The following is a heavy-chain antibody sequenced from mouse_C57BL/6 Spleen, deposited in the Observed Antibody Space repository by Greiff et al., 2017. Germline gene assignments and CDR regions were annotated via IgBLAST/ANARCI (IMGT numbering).Heavy chain of an antibody. CDR1: GYSITSGYY. D-gene: IGHD2-5*01. CDR3: ASGPYYSNLSCDY. Sequence: EVQLQESGPGLVKPSQSLSLTCSVTGYSITSGYYWNWIRQFPGNKLEWMGYISYDGSNNYNPSLKNRISITRDTSKNQFFLKLNSVTTEDTATYYCASGPYYSNLSCDYWGQGTTLTVSS. J-gene: IGHJ2*01. V-gene: IGHV3-6*01. CDR2: ISYDGSN.